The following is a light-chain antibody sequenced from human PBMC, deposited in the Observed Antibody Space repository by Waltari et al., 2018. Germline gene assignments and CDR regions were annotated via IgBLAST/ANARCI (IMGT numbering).Light chain of an antibody. CDR3: MQGTHWPFT. J-gene: IGKJ5*01. CDR2: RVS. V-gene: IGKV2-30*02. Sequence: DVVMTQSPLSLPVTLGQPASISCSSSQGLVHSDGTTYLNWFHQRPGQSPRRLMYRVSNRDSGVPDRFSGSGSGTDFTLRIGRVEAEDVGVYYCMQGTHWPFTFGQGTRLEIK. CDR1: QGLVHSDGTTY.